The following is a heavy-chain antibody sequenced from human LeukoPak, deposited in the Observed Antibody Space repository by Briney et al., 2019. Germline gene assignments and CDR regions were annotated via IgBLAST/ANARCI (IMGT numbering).Heavy chain of an antibody. CDR3: AKENPLTMIVWGAGYYFDY. V-gene: IGHV3-23*01. Sequence: GGSLRLSCAAPGFSFSSHAMSWVRQGPGEGVEWVSAICGSGDSTYYADALKGRFTISRDNSKNTLYLQMNSLRAEDTAVYYCAKENPLTMIVWGAGYYFDYWGQGTLVTVSS. J-gene: IGHJ4*02. D-gene: IGHD3-22*01. CDR2: ICGSGDST. CDR1: GFSFSSHA.